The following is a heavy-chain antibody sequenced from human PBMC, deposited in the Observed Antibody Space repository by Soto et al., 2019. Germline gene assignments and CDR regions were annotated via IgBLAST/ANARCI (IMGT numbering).Heavy chain of an antibody. CDR2: IKQDGSEK. CDR3: AREWSPPLAVFDY. CDR1: GFTFTTYW. J-gene: IGHJ4*02. V-gene: IGHV3-7*03. D-gene: IGHD1-26*01. Sequence: QSGGSLRLSCAASGFTFTTYWMSWVRQAPGKGLEWVANIKQDGSEKYYVDSVRGRFTISRDNAWNSVSLQMNSLGVEDTAVYFCAREWSPPLAVFDYWGQGVLVTVSS.